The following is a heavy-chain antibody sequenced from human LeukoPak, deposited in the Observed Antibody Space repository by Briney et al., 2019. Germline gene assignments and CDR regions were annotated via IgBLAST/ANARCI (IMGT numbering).Heavy chain of an antibody. CDR3: ARGERKIFGVVYLDS. CDR1: GGSISSYY. J-gene: IGHJ4*02. Sequence: PSETLSLTCTVSGGSISSYYWSWIRQPPGKGLEWIGYIYYTGSINYNPSLKSRVTISVDTSKNQFSLKLSSVTAADTAVYYCARGERKIFGVVYLDSWGQGILVTVSS. CDR2: IYYTGSI. V-gene: IGHV4-59*01. D-gene: IGHD3-3*01.